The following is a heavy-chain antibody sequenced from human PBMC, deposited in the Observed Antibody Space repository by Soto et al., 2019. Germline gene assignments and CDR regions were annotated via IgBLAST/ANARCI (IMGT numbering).Heavy chain of an antibody. J-gene: IGHJ6*02. D-gene: IGHD2-15*01. Sequence: XSVKVSCDRSGCPFIGFYLRWVRQDPGQGLEWMGWIKPNTDDTGYAQKFQGRVTLTWDTSSSAGYLDLSRLRSDDTAVYYCARSPYSLEGDGQQYYSGMDLWGLGTTVTVSS. CDR2: IKPNTDDT. V-gene: IGHV1-2*02. CDR3: ARSPYSLEGDGQQYYSGMDL. CDR1: GCPFIGFY.